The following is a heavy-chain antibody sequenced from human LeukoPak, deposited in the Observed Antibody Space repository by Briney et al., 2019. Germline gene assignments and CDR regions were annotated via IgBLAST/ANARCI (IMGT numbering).Heavy chain of an antibody. CDR2: ISSSSSYI. CDR3: ARAIQTWELLR. CDR1: GFTFSSYS. D-gene: IGHD1-26*01. Sequence: PGGCLRLSWAASGFTFSSYSMNWVRQAPGKGLEWVSSISSSSSYIYYADSVKGRFTISRDNAKNSLYLQMNSLRAEDTAVYYCARAIQTWELLRWGQGTLVTVSS. J-gene: IGHJ4*02. V-gene: IGHV3-21*01.